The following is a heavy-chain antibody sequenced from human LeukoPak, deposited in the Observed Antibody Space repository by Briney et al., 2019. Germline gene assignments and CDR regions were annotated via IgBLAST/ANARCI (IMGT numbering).Heavy chain of an antibody. V-gene: IGHV3-49*04. CDR3: TREVGASPGSAPFDP. Sequence: GGSLRLSCAGSGFTFSSYWMSWVRQAPGKGLEWVGFIRSKAYGGTTEYAASVKGRFTISRDDSKSIAYLQMNSLKTEDTAVYYCTREVGASPGSAPFDPWGQGTLVTVSS. D-gene: IGHD1-26*01. CDR2: IRSKAYGGTT. J-gene: IGHJ5*02. CDR1: GFTFSSYW.